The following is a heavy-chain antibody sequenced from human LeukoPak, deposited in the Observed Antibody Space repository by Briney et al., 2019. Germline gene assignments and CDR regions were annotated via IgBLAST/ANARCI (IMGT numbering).Heavy chain of an antibody. Sequence: ASVKVSCKASGGTFSSYAISWVRQAPGQGLEWMGGIIPIFGTANYAQKFQGRVTITADESTSTAYMDLGSLRSDDTAVYYCARDRRSGSGPGHYYYMDVWGKGTTVTISS. J-gene: IGHJ6*03. D-gene: IGHD3-10*01. CDR3: ARDRRSGSGPGHYYYMDV. CDR2: IIPIFGTA. V-gene: IGHV1-69*13. CDR1: GGTFSSYA.